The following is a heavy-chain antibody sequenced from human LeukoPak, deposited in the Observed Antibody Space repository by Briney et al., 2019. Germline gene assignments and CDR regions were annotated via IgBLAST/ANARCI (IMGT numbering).Heavy chain of an antibody. V-gene: IGHV1-69*02. D-gene: IGHD6-19*01. CDR1: EGTLRRHT. CDR3: ASRSHKTIVGADTREVGDY. CDR2: IIPMMGIA. Sequence: ASVKVSCKASEGTLRRHTITWVRQASGQGLEWMGRIIPMMGIANYAQKFQGRVTITADTSTDTAYMDLISLRSEDTAVYYCASRSHKTIVGADTREVGDYWGQGTLVTVSS. J-gene: IGHJ4*02.